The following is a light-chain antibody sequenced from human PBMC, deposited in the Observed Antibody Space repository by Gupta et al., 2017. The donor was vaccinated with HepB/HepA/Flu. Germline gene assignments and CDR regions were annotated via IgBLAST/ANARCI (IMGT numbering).Light chain of an antibody. CDR3: CSYAGSSTYV. CDR1: SSYVGSYNL. CDR2: EVS. Sequence: QSALTQPASVSGSPGQSITLSCTRPSSYVGSYNLVSWYQQHPGKAPKLMIYEVSKRPSGVSNRFSGSKSGNTASLTIAGLQAEDEADYYCCSYAGSSTYVFGTGTKVTVL. J-gene: IGLJ1*01. V-gene: IGLV2-23*02.